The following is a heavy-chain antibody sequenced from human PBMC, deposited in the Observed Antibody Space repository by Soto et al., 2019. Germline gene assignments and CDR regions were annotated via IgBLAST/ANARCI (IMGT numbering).Heavy chain of an antibody. CDR2: IYYSGST. V-gene: IGHV4-59*01. CDR1: GGSISSYY. D-gene: IGHD3-10*01. Sequence: LSLTCTVSGGSISSYYWSWIRQPPCKVLEWIGYIYYSGSTNYNPSLKSRVTISVDTSKNQFSLKLSSVTAADTAVYYCARDWYYGSGSYCEYYYGMDVWGQGTTVTVSS. CDR3: ARDWYYGSGSYCEYYYGMDV. J-gene: IGHJ6*02.